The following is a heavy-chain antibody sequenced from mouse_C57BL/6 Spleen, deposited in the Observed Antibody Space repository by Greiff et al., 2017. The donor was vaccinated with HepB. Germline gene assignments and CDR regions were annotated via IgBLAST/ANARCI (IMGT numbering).Heavy chain of an antibody. CDR3: ARQGITTVVARAYFDY. V-gene: IGHV5-6*02. CDR1: GFTFSSYG. CDR2: ISSGGSYT. Sequence: DVKLVESGGDLVKPGGSLKLSCAASGFTFSSYGMSWVRQTPDKRLEWVATISSGGSYTYYPDSVKGRFTISRDNAKNTLYLQMSSLKSEDTAMYYCARQGITTVVARAYFDYWGQGTTLTVSS. J-gene: IGHJ2*01. D-gene: IGHD1-1*01.